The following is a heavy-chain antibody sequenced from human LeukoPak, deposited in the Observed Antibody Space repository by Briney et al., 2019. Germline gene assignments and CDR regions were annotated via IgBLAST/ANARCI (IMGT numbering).Heavy chain of an antibody. Sequence: SETLSLTCTVSGGSISSYYWSWIRQPPGKGLEWIGYFYYSGSTNYNPSLKSRVTISVDTSKNQFSLKLSSVTAADTAVYYCARDCPPYSSGCHGAFDIWGQGTMVTVSS. CDR1: GGSISSYY. D-gene: IGHD6-19*01. CDR3: ARDCPPYSSGCHGAFDI. CDR2: FYYSGST. J-gene: IGHJ3*02. V-gene: IGHV4-59*01.